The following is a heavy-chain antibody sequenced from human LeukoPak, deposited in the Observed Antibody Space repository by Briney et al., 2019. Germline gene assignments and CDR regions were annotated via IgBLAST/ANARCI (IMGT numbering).Heavy chain of an antibody. J-gene: IGHJ5*02. CDR1: GDSVSSNSAA. CDR2: TYYRSKWYN. CDR3: ARGYSSGYWNWFDP. Sequence: SQTLSLTFAISGDSVSSNSAAWNWIRQSPPRGLEWLGRTYYRSKWYNDYAVSVKSRITINPDTSKNQFSLQLNSVTPEDTAVYYCARGYSSGYWNWFDPWGQGTLVTVSS. D-gene: IGHD6-19*01. V-gene: IGHV6-1*01.